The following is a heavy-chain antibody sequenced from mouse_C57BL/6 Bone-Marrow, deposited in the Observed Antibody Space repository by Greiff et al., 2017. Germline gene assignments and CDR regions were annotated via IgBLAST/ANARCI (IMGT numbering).Heavy chain of an antibody. V-gene: IGHV5-16*01. J-gene: IGHJ2*01. D-gene: IGHD4-1*01. CDR2: INYDGSST. CDR3: ARGQANWVYFDY. CDR1: GFTFSDYY. Sequence: EVKLVESEGGLVQPGSSMKLSCTASGFTFSDYYMAWVRQVPEKGLEWVANINYDGSSTYYLDSLKSRFIISRDNAKNMLYLQMSSLKSEDTATYYCARGQANWVYFDYWGQGTTLTVSS.